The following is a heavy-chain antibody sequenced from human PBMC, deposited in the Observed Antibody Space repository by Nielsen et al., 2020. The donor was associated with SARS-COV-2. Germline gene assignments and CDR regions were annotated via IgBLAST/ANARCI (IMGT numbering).Heavy chain of an antibody. CDR1: GFTFSSHA. Sequence: GESLKISCAASGFTFSSHAMSWVRQTPGKGLEWVSTLNGGPDTDGDFIKYYAESVEGRFTISRDNSRNTLYLQMHSLRHGDTAVYYCARGGVPSTRSHYSYYYMDVWGKGTTVTVSS. D-gene: IGHD3-10*01. V-gene: IGHV3-23*01. CDR2: LNGGPDTDGDFIK. J-gene: IGHJ6*03. CDR3: ARGGVPSTRSHYSYYYMDV.